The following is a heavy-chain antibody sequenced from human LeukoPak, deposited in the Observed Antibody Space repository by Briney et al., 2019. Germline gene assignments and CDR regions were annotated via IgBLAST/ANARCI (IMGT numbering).Heavy chain of an antibody. D-gene: IGHD3-22*01. CDR3: ARGRGGSSGYYYPNFDY. Sequence: ASVKVSCKASGGTFSSYAISWVRQAPGQGLEWMGWINPNSGGTNYAQKLQGRVTMTTDTSTSTAYMELRSLRSDDTAVYYCARGRGGSSGYYYPNFDYWGQGTLVTVSS. V-gene: IGHV1-18*01. CDR1: GGTFSSYA. CDR2: INPNSGGT. J-gene: IGHJ4*02.